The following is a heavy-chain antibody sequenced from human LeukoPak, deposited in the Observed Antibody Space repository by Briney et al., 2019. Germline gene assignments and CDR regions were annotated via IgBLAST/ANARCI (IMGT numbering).Heavy chain of an antibody. D-gene: IGHD6-13*01. CDR3: ARGVSSWFVYFDY. J-gene: IGHJ4*02. CDR1: GGSISSGGYS. V-gene: IGHV4-30-2*01. CDR2: IYHSGST. Sequence: SKTLSLTCAVSGGSISSGGYSWSWIRQPPGKGLEWIGYIYHSGSTYYNPSLKSRVTISVDRSKNQFSLKLSSVTAADTAVYYCARGVSSWFVYFDYWGQGTLVTVSS.